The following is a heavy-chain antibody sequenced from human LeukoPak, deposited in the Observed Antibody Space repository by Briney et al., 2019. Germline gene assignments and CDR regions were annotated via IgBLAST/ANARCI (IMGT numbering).Heavy chain of an antibody. J-gene: IGHJ5*02. Sequence: ASVKVSCKVSGYTLTELSMHWVRQAPGKGLEWMGGFDPEDGETIYAQKFQGRVTMTEDTSTDTAYMELSSLRSEDTAVYYCARVGSSSSWNYNWFDPWGQGTLVTVSS. V-gene: IGHV1-24*01. CDR2: FDPEDGET. CDR1: GYTLTELS. CDR3: ARVGSSSSWNYNWFDP. D-gene: IGHD6-13*01.